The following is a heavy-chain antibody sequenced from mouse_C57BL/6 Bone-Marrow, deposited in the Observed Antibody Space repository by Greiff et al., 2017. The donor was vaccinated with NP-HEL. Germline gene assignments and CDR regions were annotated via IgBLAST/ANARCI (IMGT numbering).Heavy chain of an antibody. J-gene: IGHJ2*01. CDR2: INPYNGGT. Sequence: EVQLQESGPVLVKPGASVKMSCKASGYTFTDYYMNWVKQSHGKSLEWIGVINPYNGGTSYNQKFKGKATLTVDTSSSTAYMELNSLTSEDSAVYYCARGNPYYFDYWGQGTTLTVSS. V-gene: IGHV1-19*01. D-gene: IGHD2-1*01. CDR3: ARGNPYYFDY. CDR1: GYTFTDYY.